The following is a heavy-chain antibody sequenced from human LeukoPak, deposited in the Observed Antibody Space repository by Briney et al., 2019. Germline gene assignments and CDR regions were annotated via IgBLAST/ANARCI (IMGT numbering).Heavy chain of an antibody. CDR2: IRGNGINT. J-gene: IGHJ4*02. Sequence: GGSLRLSCAASGFTFSSYAMTWVRQAPGKGLEWLSAIRGNGINTYYADSVKGRFTISRDNSKDTLYLQMNSLRAEDTAVYYCAKGGYIRWSDNWGQGTLVTVTS. D-gene: IGHD4-23*01. CDR3: AKGGYIRWSDN. V-gene: IGHV3-23*01. CDR1: GFTFSSYA.